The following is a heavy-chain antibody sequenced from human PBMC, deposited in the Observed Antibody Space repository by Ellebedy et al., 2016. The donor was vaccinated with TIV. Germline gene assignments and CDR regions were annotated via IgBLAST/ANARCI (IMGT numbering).Heavy chain of an antibody. CDR1: GFTFSSYN. D-gene: IGHD3-10*01. CDR2: ISSSRSYI. J-gene: IGHJ5*02. Sequence: PGGSLRLSCAASGFTFSSYNMNWVRQAPGKGLEWVSSISSSRSYIHYTDSVKGRFTISRDNAKNSLYLQMNSLRAEDTAVYYCVRQEVTMVRGVRYNWFDPWGQGTLVTVSS. CDR3: VRQEVTMVRGVRYNWFDP. V-gene: IGHV3-21*01.